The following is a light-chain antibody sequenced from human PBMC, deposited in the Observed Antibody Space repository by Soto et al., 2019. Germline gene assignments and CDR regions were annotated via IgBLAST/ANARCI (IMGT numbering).Light chain of an antibody. J-gene: IGKJ1*01. CDR1: QSVSSN. Sequence: EIVMTQSPATLSVSPGERATLSCRASQSVSSNLAWYQQQPGQAPRHLIYGASTRATGIPARFSGSGSGTEFTLTISSLQSEDFAIYFCQQYNNWPPDRTFGQGTKVEIK. CDR2: GAS. V-gene: IGKV3-15*01. CDR3: QQYNNWPPDRT.